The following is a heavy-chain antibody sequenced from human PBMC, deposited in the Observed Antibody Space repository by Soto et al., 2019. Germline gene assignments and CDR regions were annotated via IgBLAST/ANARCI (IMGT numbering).Heavy chain of an antibody. CDR1: GYTFTSYG. V-gene: IGHV1-18*04. CDR3: ARSGYSYGWGMGNGMDV. CDR2: IIAYNGNT. D-gene: IGHD5-18*01. J-gene: IGHJ6*02. Sequence: QVQLVQSGAEVKKPGASVKVSCKASGYTFTSYGISWVRQAPGQGLEWMGWIIAYNGNTNYAQKLQGRVTMTTDTATSTAYMELRSLRSDDKGVYYCARSGYSYGWGMGNGMDVWGQGTTVTVSS.